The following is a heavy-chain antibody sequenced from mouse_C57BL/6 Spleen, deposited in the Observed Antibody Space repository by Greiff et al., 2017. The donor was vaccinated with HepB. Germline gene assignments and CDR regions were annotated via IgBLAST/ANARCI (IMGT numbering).Heavy chain of an antibody. D-gene: IGHD2-3*01. CDR1: GYTFTSYD. V-gene: IGHV1-85*01. CDR2: IYPRDGST. J-gene: IGHJ2*01. Sequence: VQLQQSGPELVKPGASVKLSCKASGYTFTSYDINWVKQRPGQGLEWIGWIYPRDGSTKYNEKFKGKATLTVDTSSSTAYMELHSLTSEDSAVYFCARSRDGYYSFFDYWGQGTTLTVSS. CDR3: ARSRDGYYSFFDY.